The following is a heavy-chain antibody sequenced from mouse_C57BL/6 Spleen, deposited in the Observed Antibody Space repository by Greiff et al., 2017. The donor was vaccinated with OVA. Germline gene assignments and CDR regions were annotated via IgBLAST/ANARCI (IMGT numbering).Heavy chain of an antibody. Sequence: QVQLQQPGAELVRPGTSVKLSCKASGYTFTSYWMHWVKQRPGQGLEWIGVIDPSDSYTNYNQKFKGKATLTVDTSSSTAYMQLSSLTSEDSAVYYCAYGNYGAYWGQGTLVTVSA. CDR1: GYTFTSYW. D-gene: IGHD2-1*01. CDR3: AYGNYGAY. CDR2: IDPSDSYT. V-gene: IGHV1-59*01. J-gene: IGHJ3*01.